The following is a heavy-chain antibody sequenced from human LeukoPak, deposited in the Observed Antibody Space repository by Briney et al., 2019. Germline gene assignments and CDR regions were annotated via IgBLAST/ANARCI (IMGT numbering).Heavy chain of an antibody. CDR1: GGSFSGYY. J-gene: IGHJ4*02. D-gene: IGHD2-15*01. V-gene: IGHV4-34*01. CDR2: ISHSRGT. CDR3: VVAWRSEVDY. Sequence: SETLSLTCAVYGGSFSGYYSAWVRQPPGQGLEWIGEISHSRGTNYNPSLKSRVTISVDTSKKQFSLNLNSVTAADTAVYYCVVAWRSEVDYWGQAIRVTVSS.